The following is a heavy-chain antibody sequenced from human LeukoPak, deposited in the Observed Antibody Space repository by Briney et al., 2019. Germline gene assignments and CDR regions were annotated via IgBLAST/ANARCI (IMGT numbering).Heavy chain of an antibody. D-gene: IGHD3-22*01. CDR3: AKDWYYYDSSGYYYPTEYFQH. V-gene: IGHV3-74*01. CDR2: INSDGSST. J-gene: IGHJ1*01. CDR1: GFTFSSYW. Sequence: PGGSLRLSCAASGFTFSSYWMHWVRQAPGKGLVWVSRINSDGSSTSYADSVKGRFTISRDNSKNTMYLQMSSLRSEDTAVYYCAKDWYYYDSSGYYYPTEYFQHWGQGTLVTVSP.